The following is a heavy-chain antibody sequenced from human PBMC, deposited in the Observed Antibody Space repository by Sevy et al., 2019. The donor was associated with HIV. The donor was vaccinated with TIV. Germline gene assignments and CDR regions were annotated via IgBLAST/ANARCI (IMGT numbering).Heavy chain of an antibody. CDR2: IRNKAKSSTY. D-gene: IGHD6-19*01. J-gene: IGHJ2*01. Sequence: GGSLRLSCAASGFIFGDLYMDWVRQAPGKGLEWIGRIRNKAKSSTYEHAASVKSRFTIRRDDSKNLLYLQMNSLKTEDTARYYCAAVAADRGYFNIWGRGTLVTVSS. V-gene: IGHV3-72*01. CDR3: AAVAADRGYFNI. CDR1: GFIFGDLY.